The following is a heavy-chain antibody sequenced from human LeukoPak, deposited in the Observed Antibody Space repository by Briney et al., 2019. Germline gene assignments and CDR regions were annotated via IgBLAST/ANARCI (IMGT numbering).Heavy chain of an antibody. D-gene: IGHD6-19*01. V-gene: IGHV4-4*07. CDR3: ARSSGIAVAGTIDY. Sequence: PSQTLSLTCTVSGGSISSFYWNWIRQPAGKGLEWIGRIYTSGNANYNPSLKSRVTISVDTSKNQFSLKLSSVTAADTAVYYCARSSGIAVAGTIDYWGQGTLVTVSS. CDR1: GGSISSFY. J-gene: IGHJ4*02. CDR2: IYTSGNA.